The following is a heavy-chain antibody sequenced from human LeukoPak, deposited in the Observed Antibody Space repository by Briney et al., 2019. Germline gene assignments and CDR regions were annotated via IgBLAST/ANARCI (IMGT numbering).Heavy chain of an antibody. CDR1: GGSMSRNY. V-gene: IGHV4-59*07. CDR3: ARRLTYYYDSSGYAFDV. CDR2: IYYSGST. Sequence: SSDPLTLTCTVSGGSMSRNYWSWIRQPPGKGLEWIGYIYYSGSTNYNPSLKSRVTISVDTSKNQFSLKLSSVTAADTAVHYCARRLTYYYDSSGYAFDVWGQGTMVTVSS. D-gene: IGHD3-22*01. J-gene: IGHJ3*01.